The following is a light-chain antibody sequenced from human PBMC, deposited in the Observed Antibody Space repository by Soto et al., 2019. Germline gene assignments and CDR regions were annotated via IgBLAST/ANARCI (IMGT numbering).Light chain of an antibody. J-gene: IGLJ3*02. Sequence: QSALTQPASVSGSPGQSITISCTGTSSDVGNYNLVSWYQQHPGKAPKLIIYEGTKRPSGVSNRFSVSKSGNTASLTISGLQAEDEADYYCCSYAGSSSLVFGGGTKL. CDR3: CSYAGSSSLV. CDR1: SSDVGNYNL. CDR2: EGT. V-gene: IGLV2-23*01.